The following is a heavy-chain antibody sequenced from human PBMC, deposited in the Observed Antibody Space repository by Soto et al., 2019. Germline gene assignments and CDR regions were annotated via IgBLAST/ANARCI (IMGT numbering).Heavy chain of an antibody. CDR1: GGSLSSSNW. CDR3: ARRWGEGRVDY. J-gene: IGHJ4*02. D-gene: IGHD3-10*01. CDR2: IYHSGNT. V-gene: IGHV4-4*02. Sequence: QVQLPESGPGLVKPSGTLSLTCAVSGGSLSSSNWWSWVRQPPGKGLEWIGEIYHSGNTNYNPSLKSRVTMAVDKSRNQLALRLSSVAAADTAVYYCARRWGEGRVDYWGQGTLFTVAS.